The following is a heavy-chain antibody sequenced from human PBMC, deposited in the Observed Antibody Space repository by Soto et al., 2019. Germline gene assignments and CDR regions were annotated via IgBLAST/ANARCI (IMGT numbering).Heavy chain of an antibody. CDR1: GGTFNNYA. J-gene: IGHJ6*02. Sequence: QVQLVQTGAEVKMPESSVRVSCKASGGTFNNYAITWVRQAPGQGLEWLGGTIPMFGTTNYAEKFQGRVTITADESTNTAYMELSSLRSEDTAIYYCTRCGIRYHSIGYYLGIDGMDVWGQGTTVIVSS. V-gene: IGHV1-69*12. CDR3: TRCGIRYHSIGYYLGIDGMDV. CDR2: TIPMFGTT. D-gene: IGHD3-22*01.